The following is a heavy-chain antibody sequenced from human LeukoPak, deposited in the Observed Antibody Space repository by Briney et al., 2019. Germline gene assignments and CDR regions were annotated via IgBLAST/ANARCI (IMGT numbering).Heavy chain of an antibody. CDR1: GFTLTIYW. V-gene: IGHV3-7*01. J-gene: IGHJ6*04. Sequence: GGSLRLSCAASGFTLTIYWMSWVRQAPGKGLEWVANIKEDGSEKDYVDSVKGRFTISRDNAKNSLYLQMNSLRAEDTAVYYCAELGITMIGGVWGKGTTVTISS. CDR3: AELGITMIGGV. D-gene: IGHD3-10*02. CDR2: IKEDGSEK.